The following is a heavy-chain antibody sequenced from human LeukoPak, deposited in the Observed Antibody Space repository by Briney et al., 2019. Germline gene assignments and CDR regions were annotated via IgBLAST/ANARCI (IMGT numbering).Heavy chain of an antibody. CDR3: SGSLDY. V-gene: IGHV3-7*01. J-gene: IGHJ4*02. CDR2: INQDGSEG. Sequence: PGGSLRLSCAASGFSFSDCWMDWVRQSPGKGMEWVANINQDGSEGYYADSVKGRFTISRDNAKNSLYLQMNKLRAEDTAVYYCSGSLDYWGQGALVTVSS. CDR1: GFSFSDCW.